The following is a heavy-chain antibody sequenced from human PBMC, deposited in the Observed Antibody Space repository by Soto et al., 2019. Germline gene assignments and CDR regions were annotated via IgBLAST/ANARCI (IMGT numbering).Heavy chain of an antibody. D-gene: IGHD2-8*01. CDR2: ISRDGSSK. J-gene: IGHJ4*02. V-gene: IGHV3-30-3*01. CDR1: GFTFSRYA. CDR3: ARSRNGAVPDSINF. Sequence: GGSLRLSCAASGFTFSRYAMHWVRQAPGEGLEWVAVISRDGSSKYYGDSVKGRFTVSRDNSNNTLYLSMTSLRPDDTAVFYCARSRNGAVPDSINFWGQGTPVTVSS.